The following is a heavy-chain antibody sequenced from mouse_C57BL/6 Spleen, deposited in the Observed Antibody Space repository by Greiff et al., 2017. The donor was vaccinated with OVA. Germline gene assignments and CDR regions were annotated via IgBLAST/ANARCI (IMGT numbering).Heavy chain of an antibody. V-gene: IGHV1-15*01. CDR2: IDPATGGN. Sequence: QVQLQQSGAELVRPGASVTLSCKASGYTFTDYEMNWVKQTPVNGLEWIGAIDPATGGNAYNQQFKGKAILSADKSAITAYMERRSLTAEYSAVYYCTRTEFITTGVKLWGTGTTVTVSS. D-gene: IGHD1-1*01. CDR3: TRTEFITTGVKL. CDR1: GYTFTDYE. J-gene: IGHJ1*03.